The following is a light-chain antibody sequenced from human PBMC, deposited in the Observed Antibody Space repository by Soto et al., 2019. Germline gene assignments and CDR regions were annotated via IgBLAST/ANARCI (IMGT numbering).Light chain of an antibody. Sequence: DIQMTQSPSALSASLGDRVIITCRASQSVSNHVIWYKHKPGKAHEALIYSASFSHRGVPSRFSGTGSGTDFSLTITFLQPEDFATYYCQRTRRVPGYTFGQGTRVDI. V-gene: IGKV1-39*01. J-gene: IGKJ2*01. CDR1: QSVSNH. CDR3: QRTRRVPGYT. CDR2: SAS.